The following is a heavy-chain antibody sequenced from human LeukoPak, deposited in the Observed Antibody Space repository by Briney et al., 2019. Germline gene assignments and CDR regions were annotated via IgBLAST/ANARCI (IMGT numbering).Heavy chain of an antibody. CDR2: ISGSGGST. D-gene: IGHD3-22*01. CDR1: GFTFSSYW. J-gene: IGHJ4*02. CDR3: ARGLTYYYDSDGYYWAF. V-gene: IGHV3-23*01. Sequence: GGSLRLSCVASGFTFSSYWMHWVRQAPGKGLEWVSSISGSGGSTYYAGSVKGRFTMSRDNSQNTLHLQMNSLRAEDTAVYYCARGLTYYYDSDGYYWAFWGQGTLVTVSS.